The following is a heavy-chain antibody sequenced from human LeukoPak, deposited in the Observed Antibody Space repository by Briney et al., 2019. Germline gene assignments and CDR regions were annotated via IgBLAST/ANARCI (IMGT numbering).Heavy chain of an antibody. D-gene: IGHD6-19*01. CDR3: AGEYSSGWYRGDY. CDR2: ISSSGSTI. CDR1: GFTFSGYE. J-gene: IGHJ4*02. V-gene: IGHV3-48*03. Sequence: GGSLRLSCAASGFTFSGYEMNWVRQAPGKGLEWVSYISSSGSTIYYADSVKGRFTISRDNAKNSLYLQMNSLRAEDTAVYYCAGEYSSGWYRGDYWGQGTLVTVSS.